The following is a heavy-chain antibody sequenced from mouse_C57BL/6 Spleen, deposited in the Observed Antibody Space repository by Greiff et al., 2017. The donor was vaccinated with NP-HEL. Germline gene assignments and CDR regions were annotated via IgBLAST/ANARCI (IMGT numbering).Heavy chain of an antibody. V-gene: IGHV1-82*01. CDR2: IYPGDGDT. CDR3: ARRGTDY. D-gene: IGHD3-3*01. Sequence: VKLMESGPELVKPGASVKISCKASGYAFSSSWMNWVKQRPGKGLEWIGRIYPGDGDTNYNGKFKGKATLTADKSSSTAYMQLSSLTSEDSAVYFCARRGTDYWGQGTTLTVSS. J-gene: IGHJ2*01. CDR1: GYAFSSSW.